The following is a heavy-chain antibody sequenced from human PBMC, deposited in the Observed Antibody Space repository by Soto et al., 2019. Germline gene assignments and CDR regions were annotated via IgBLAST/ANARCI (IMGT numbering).Heavy chain of an antibody. CDR3: ARGLEFDY. Sequence: SPTLSLTCAISGDRVPSNSAAWNWIRQSPSRGLEWLGRTYYRSKWYNDYAESVKSRITINPDTSKNQFTLQLSSVTPEDTAVYYSARGLEFDYWGQGTLVTVSS. CDR1: GDRVPSNSAA. J-gene: IGHJ4*02. V-gene: IGHV6-1*01. D-gene: IGHD1-1*01. CDR2: TYYRSKWYN.